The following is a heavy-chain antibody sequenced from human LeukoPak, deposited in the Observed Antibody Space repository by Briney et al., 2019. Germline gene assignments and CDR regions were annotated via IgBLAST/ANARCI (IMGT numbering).Heavy chain of an antibody. CDR2: IIPILGIA. Sequence: SVKVSCKASGSTFSSYAISWVRQAPGQGLEWMGRIIPILGIANYAQKFQGRVTITADKSTSTAYMELSSLRSEDTAVYHCARDTGSVVVVTAIPYYFDYWGQGTLVTVSS. CDR3: ARDTGSVVVVTAIPYYFDY. V-gene: IGHV1-69*04. D-gene: IGHD2-21*02. CDR1: GSTFSSYA. J-gene: IGHJ4*02.